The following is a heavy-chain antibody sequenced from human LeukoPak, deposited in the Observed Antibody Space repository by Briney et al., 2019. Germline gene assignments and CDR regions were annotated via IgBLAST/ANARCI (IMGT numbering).Heavy chain of an antibody. V-gene: IGHV1-18*01. CDR1: GYTFTSYG. Sequence: ASVKVSCKASGYTFTSYGISWVRQAPGQGLEWMGWISAYNGNTNYAQKLQGRVTMTTDTSTSTAYMELRSLRSDDTAVYCCARDRGYYYDSSGYYESLPSDYWGQGTLVTVSS. D-gene: IGHD3-22*01. J-gene: IGHJ4*02. CDR3: ARDRGYYYDSSGYYESLPSDY. CDR2: ISAYNGNT.